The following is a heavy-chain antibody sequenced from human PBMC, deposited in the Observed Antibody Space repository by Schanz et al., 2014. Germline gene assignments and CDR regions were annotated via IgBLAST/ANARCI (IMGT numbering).Heavy chain of an antibody. J-gene: IGHJ6*03. D-gene: IGHD1-1*01. Sequence: EVQLVESGGGLAQPGGSLRLSCVVSGFNFRNYWMSWVRQAPGKGLEWVASIKQEGDEKNYVDSVKGRFTISRDNAKNSLFLQMNSLRADDTAVYYCARESGGQNDLDTEPHKYTYMDVWGKGTTVTVSS. CDR3: ARESGGQNDLDTEPHKYTYMDV. CDR2: IKQEGDEK. CDR1: GFNFRNYW. V-gene: IGHV3-7*01.